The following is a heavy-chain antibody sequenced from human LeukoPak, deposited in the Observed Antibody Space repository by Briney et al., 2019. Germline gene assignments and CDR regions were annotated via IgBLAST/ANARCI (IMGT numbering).Heavy chain of an antibody. J-gene: IGHJ3*02. D-gene: IGHD3-22*01. Sequence: GGSLRLSCAASGFTFSSYAMSWVRQAPGKGLEWVSAISGSGGSTYYADSVKGRFTISRDNSKNTLYLQMNSLRAEDTAVYYCAKVSVTMRVVVTSDAFDIWGQGTMVTVSS. CDR1: GFTFSSYA. CDR3: AKVSVTMRVVVTSDAFDI. CDR2: ISGSGGST. V-gene: IGHV3-23*01.